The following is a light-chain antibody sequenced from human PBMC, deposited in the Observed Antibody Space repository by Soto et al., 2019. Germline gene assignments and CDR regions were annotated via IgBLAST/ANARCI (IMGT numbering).Light chain of an antibody. J-gene: IGKJ1*01. CDR3: QQRSNWTVA. CDR2: DAS. V-gene: IGKV3-11*01. Sequence: EIVLTQSPATLSLSPGERATLSCRASQSVSSYLAWYQQKPGQAPRLLIYDASNRATGIPARFSGSGSGTDFILTISSLEPEDFAVYYCQQRSNWTVAFGQGTKVEIK. CDR1: QSVSSY.